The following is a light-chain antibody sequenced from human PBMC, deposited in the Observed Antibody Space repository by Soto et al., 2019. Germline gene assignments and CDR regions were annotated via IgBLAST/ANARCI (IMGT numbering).Light chain of an antibody. CDR2: DAS. CDR1: QDIDKY. Sequence: DIQMTQSPSSLSASVGDRVTITCQASQDIDKYLNWYQQKPGKAPKLLIYDASNFETGVPSRSSGSGPGTHFTLTISSLQPEDIATYYCQQYDNLPLTFGGGTKVDIK. V-gene: IGKV1-33*01. J-gene: IGKJ4*01. CDR3: QQYDNLPLT.